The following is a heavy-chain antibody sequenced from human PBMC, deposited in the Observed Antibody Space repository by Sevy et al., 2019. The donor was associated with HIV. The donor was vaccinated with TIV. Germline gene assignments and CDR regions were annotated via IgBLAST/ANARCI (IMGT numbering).Heavy chain of an antibody. CDR2: ISGSDNTI. CDR1: GFTFSDYY. V-gene: IGHV3-11*01. Sequence: GGSLRFSCAASGFTFSDYYMSWIRQAPGKGLEWISYISGSDNTIYYADSVKGRFTISRDNAKKSLYLQMSGLRAEDTAVYYCARDHVKDGDLGDYYYFAMDVWGPGTTVTVSS. J-gene: IGHJ6*02. D-gene: IGHD4-17*01. CDR3: ARDHVKDGDLGDYYYFAMDV.